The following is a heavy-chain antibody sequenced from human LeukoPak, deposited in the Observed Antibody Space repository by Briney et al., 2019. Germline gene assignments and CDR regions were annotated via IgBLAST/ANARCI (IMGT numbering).Heavy chain of an antibody. CDR3: ASTRGWYSSSPIDY. Sequence: GASVKVSCKASGYTFTSYGISWVRQAPGQGLEWMGWISAYNGNTNYAQKLQGRVTMTTDTSTSTAYMELRSLRSDDTAVYYCASTRGWYSSSPIDYWGQGTLVTVSS. V-gene: IGHV1-18*01. J-gene: IGHJ4*02. CDR2: ISAYNGNT. D-gene: IGHD6-6*01. CDR1: GYTFTSYG.